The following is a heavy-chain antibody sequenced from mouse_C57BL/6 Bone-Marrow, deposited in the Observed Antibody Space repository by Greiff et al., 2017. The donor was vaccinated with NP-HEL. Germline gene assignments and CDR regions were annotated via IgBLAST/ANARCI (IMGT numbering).Heavy chain of an antibody. CDR3: ARDPLYYYGSSPYAMDY. D-gene: IGHD1-1*01. CDR2: ISSGGSYT. Sequence: EVLLVESGGDLVKPGGSLKLSCAASGFTFSSYGMSWVRQTPDKRLEWVANISSGGSYTYYPDSVKGRFTISRDNAKNTLYLQMSSLKSEDTAMYYCARDPLYYYGSSPYAMDYWGQGTSATVSS. J-gene: IGHJ4*01. V-gene: IGHV5-6*01. CDR1: GFTFSSYG.